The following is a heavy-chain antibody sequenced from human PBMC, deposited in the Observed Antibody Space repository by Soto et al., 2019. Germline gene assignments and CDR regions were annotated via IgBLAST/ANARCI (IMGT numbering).Heavy chain of an antibody. V-gene: IGHV1-24*01. CDR3: ATDRDYYDSSGSKAFDY. Sequence: ASVKVSCKVSGYTLTELSMHWVRQAPGKGLEWMGGFDPEDGETIYAQKFQGRVTMTEDTSTDTAYMELSSLRSEDTAVYYCATDRDYYDSSGSKAFDYWGQGTLVTVSS. J-gene: IGHJ4*02. CDR1: GYTLTELS. D-gene: IGHD3-22*01. CDR2: FDPEDGET.